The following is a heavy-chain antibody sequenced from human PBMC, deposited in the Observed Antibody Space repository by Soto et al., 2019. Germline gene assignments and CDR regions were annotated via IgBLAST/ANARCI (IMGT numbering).Heavy chain of an antibody. D-gene: IGHD2-15*01. Sequence: SETLSLTCAVSGGSVSSTNWWSWVRQSPGKGLEWIGDIYHIGSTNYNPSLRGRVTISVDKSNNQFSLTLKYVTAADTAVYYCATLPQRIEVHLLPIQTWGQGTLVPVSS. J-gene: IGHJ5*02. CDR2: IYHIGST. CDR1: GGSVSSTNW. CDR3: ATLPQRIEVHLLPIQT. V-gene: IGHV4-4*02.